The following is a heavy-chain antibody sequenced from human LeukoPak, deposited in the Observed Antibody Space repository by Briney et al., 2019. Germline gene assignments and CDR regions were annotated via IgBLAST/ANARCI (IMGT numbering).Heavy chain of an antibody. Sequence: GGSLRLSCAASGFTFSSYSMNWVRQAPGKGLEWVSSISSSSSYIYYADSVKGRFTISRDNAKNSLYLQMNSLRAEDTAVYYCARAVGLQYLENYYYMDVWGKGTTVTVSS. CDR3: ARAVGLQYLENYYYMDV. CDR2: ISSSSSYI. D-gene: IGHD4-11*01. V-gene: IGHV3-21*01. J-gene: IGHJ6*03. CDR1: GFTFSSYS.